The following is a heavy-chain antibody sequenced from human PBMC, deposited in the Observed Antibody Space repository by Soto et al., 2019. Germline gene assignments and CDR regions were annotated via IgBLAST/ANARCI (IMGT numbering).Heavy chain of an antibody. V-gene: IGHV3-9*01. Sequence: EVQLVESGGGLVQPGRSLRLSCAASGFTFDDYAMHWVRQAPGKGLEWVSGISWNSGSIGYADSVKGRFTISRDNAKNCLYRQLNSRRVGDTHLYYCAKPRDIVVVVAAPPFHPWGQATLVTVSS. J-gene: IGHJ5*02. CDR2: ISWNSGSI. CDR3: AKPRDIVVVVAAPPFHP. D-gene: IGHD2-15*01. CDR1: GFTFDDYA.